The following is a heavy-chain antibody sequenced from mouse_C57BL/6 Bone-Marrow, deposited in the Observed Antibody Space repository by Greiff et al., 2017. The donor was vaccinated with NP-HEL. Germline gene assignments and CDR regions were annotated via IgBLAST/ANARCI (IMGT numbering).Heavy chain of an antibody. CDR1: GFNIKDDY. CDR3: TTERNDGYYWYFDV. Sequence: EVQLVESGAELVRPGASVKLSCTASGFNIKDDYMHWVKQRPEQGLEWIGWIDPENGDTEYASKFRGKATITADTSSNTAYLQLSSLTSEDTAVYYCTTERNDGYYWYFDVWGTGTTVTVSS. V-gene: IGHV14-4*01. CDR2: IDPENGDT. J-gene: IGHJ1*03. D-gene: IGHD2-3*01.